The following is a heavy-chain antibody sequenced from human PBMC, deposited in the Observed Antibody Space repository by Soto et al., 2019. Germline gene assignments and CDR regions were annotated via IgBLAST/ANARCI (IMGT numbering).Heavy chain of an antibody. Sequence: LRLSCAASGFTFSSYSMNWVRQAPGKGLGWVSSISSSSSYIYYADSVKGRFTISRDNAKNSLYPQMNSLRAEDTAVYYCARGAYDFGMDVWGQGTTVTVSS. D-gene: IGHD3-3*01. CDR2: ISSSSSYI. CDR3: ARGAYDFGMDV. CDR1: GFTFSSYS. J-gene: IGHJ6*02. V-gene: IGHV3-21*01.